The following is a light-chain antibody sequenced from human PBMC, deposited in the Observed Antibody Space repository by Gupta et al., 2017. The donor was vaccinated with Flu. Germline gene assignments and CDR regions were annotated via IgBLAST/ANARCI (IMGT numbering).Light chain of an antibody. Sequence: QSVFISCNGSSGGVGGYNCVAWYQQQPAKALKIMIYEVRRGPIVGPDRFSASKSGSTAPMTVSGIEAEDEANYNCGSHADGRYVFGTGTKVTVL. CDR1: SGGVGGYNC. CDR2: EVR. CDR3: GSHADGRYV. V-gene: IGLV2-8*01. J-gene: IGLJ1*01.